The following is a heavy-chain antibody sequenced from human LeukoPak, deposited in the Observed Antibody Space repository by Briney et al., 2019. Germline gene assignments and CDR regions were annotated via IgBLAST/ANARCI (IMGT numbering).Heavy chain of an antibody. CDR1: GFTFSSYA. V-gene: IGHV3-23*01. Sequence: GGSLRLSCAASGFTFSSYAMSWVRQAPGKGLEWVSAISGSGGSTYYADSVKGRFTISRDNSKNTLYLQMNSLRAEDTAVYYCAKASFRRGYSGYDHYWGQGTLVTVSS. D-gene: IGHD5-12*01. CDR2: ISGSGGST. CDR3: AKASFRRGYSGYDHY. J-gene: IGHJ4*02.